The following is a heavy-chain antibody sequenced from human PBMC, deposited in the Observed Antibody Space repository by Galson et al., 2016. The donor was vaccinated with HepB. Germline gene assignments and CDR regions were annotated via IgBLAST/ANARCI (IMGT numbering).Heavy chain of an antibody. D-gene: IGHD2-8*01. V-gene: IGHV4-59*01. CDR2: TTYSGST. CDR1: GGSISSYY. CDR3: ARDIGVQFGSYNGMDV. Sequence: ETLSLTCTVSGGSISSYYWTWIRQSPGKGLEWIGYTTYSGSTNYNPSLKSRVSISVDTSKNQFSVRLTSVTAADTAVYYCARDIGVQFGSYNGMDVWGKGTAVTVSS. J-gene: IGHJ6*04.